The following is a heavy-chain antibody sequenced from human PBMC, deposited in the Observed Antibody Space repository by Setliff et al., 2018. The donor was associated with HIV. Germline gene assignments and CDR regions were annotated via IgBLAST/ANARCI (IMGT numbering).Heavy chain of an antibody. Sequence: SETLSLTCTVSGGSISSYYWSWIRQPPGKGLEWIGYIYNTGSTYHSPSLESRVTISIDTSKDQFSLKLSSVTAADTAVYFCARGRGSSSSWPIDYWGQGTLVTVSS. CDR2: IYNTGST. CDR3: ARGRGSSSSWPIDY. CDR1: GGSISSYY. V-gene: IGHV4-59*06. J-gene: IGHJ4*02. D-gene: IGHD6-13*01.